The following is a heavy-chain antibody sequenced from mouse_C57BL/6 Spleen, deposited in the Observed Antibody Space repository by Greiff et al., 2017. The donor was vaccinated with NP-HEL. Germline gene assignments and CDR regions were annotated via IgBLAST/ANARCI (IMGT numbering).Heavy chain of an antibody. V-gene: IGHV5-6*01. D-gene: IGHD2-4*01. CDR1: GFTFSSYG. Sequence: EVQRVESGGDLVKPGGSLKLSCAASGFTFSSYGMSWVRQTPDKRLEWVATISSGGSYTYYPDSVKGRFTISRDNAKNTLYLQMSSPKSEDTAMYYCAGHDYDGLYYAMDYWGQGTSVTVSA. CDR3: AGHDYDGLYYAMDY. J-gene: IGHJ4*01. CDR2: ISSGGSYT.